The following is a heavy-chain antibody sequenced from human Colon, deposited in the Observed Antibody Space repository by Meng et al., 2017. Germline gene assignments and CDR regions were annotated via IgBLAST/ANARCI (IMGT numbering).Heavy chain of an antibody. CDR2: MSDSGTT. CDR3: ARDTLYGTDY. V-gene: IGHV4-31*03. D-gene: IGHD4-17*01. CDR1: GGSIKSGGYH. Sequence: QVNLHESGPGLVRPSDDLSLVCTGSGGSIKSGGYHWSWVRQHPGKGLEYIGFMSDSGTTDYNPSLRSRISISEIGSSKNQFSLTLRSVTAADTATYFCARDTLYGTDYWGQRVLVTVSS. J-gene: IGHJ4*02.